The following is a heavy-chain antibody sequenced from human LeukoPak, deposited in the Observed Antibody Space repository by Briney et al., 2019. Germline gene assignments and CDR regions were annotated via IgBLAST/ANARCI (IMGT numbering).Heavy chain of an antibody. V-gene: IGHV3-33*08. CDR3: ARDGPHHYYDSSGYYPDY. CDR2: IWYDGSNK. J-gene: IGHJ4*02. CDR1: GFTISSYA. D-gene: IGHD3-22*01. Sequence: GGTLSLSCAASGFTISSYAMSWIRQPPGKGLEWVTVIWYDGSNKYYADSVKGRFTISRDNSKNTLYLQMNSLRAEDTAVYYCARDGPHHYYDSSGYYPDYWGQGTLVTVSS.